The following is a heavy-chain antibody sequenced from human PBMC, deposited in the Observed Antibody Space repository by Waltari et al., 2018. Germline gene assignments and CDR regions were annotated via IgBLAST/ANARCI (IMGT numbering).Heavy chain of an antibody. D-gene: IGHD3-10*01. CDR3: ARDVYGSGSYSPFDY. J-gene: IGHJ4*02. CDR2: INHSGST. Sequence: QVQLQQWGAGLLKPSETLSLTCAVYGGSFSGYYWSWIRQPPGKGLEWIGEINHSGSTNYNPSIKSRVTISVDTSKNQFSLKLSSVTAADTAVYYCARDVYGSGSYSPFDYWGQGTLVTVSS. CDR1: GGSFSGYY. V-gene: IGHV4-34*01.